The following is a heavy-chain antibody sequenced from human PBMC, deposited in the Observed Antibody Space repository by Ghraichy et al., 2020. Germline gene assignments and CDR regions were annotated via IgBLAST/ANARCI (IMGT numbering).Heavy chain of an antibody. CDR1: GFTFSNYG. CDR2: FSVSGGGT. Sequence: GGSLRLSCAASGFTFSNYGMSWFPQAPGKGLEWVPGFSVSGGGTFSADSVKGRFTISRDNSKNPLYLQMNSLRAEDTAVYYCAKDLGGCRYFYGSGTYYVCAFDIWGQGTMVTVSS. CDR3: AKDLGGCRYFYGSGTYYVCAFDI. J-gene: IGHJ3*02. V-gene: IGHV3-23*01. D-gene: IGHD3-10*01.